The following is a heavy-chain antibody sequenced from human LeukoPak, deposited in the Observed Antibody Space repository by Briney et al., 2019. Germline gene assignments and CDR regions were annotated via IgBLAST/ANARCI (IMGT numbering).Heavy chain of an antibody. V-gene: IGHV3-74*01. J-gene: IGHJ6*03. CDR3: ARVMISGQRHMDV. CDR2: IYSDGSST. Sequence: GGSLRLSCAASGFTFSSYWMHWVRQAPGKGLVWVSRIYSDGSSTNYADSVKGRFTISRDNAKNTLYLQLNSLRAEDTPVYYCARVMISGQRHMDVWGKGTTVTVSS. CDR1: GFTFSSYW. D-gene: IGHD6-25*01.